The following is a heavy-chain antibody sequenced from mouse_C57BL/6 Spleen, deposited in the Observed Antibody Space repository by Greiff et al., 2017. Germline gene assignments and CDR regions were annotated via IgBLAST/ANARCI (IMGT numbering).Heavy chain of an antibody. CDR2: IYPSDSET. J-gene: IGHJ2*01. CDR3: ARADGYHYFGD. D-gene: IGHD2-2*01. CDR1: GYTFTSYW. Sequence: QVQLQQPGAELVRPGSSVKLSCKASGYTFTSYWMDWVKQRPGQGLEWIGNIYPSDSETHYNQKFKDKATLTVDKSSSTAYMQLSSLTSEDSAVYYCARADGYHYFGDWGQGTTLTVSS. V-gene: IGHV1-61*01.